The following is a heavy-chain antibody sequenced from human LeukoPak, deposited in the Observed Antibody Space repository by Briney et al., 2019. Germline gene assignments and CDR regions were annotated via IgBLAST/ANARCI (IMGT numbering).Heavy chain of an antibody. D-gene: IGHD3-22*01. Sequence: SETLSLTCTVSGGSISSSYWSWIRQPPGKGLEWIGYIYTSGSTNYNPSLKSRVTMSVDTSKNQFSLKLRSVTAADTAVYYCARLYDSSGYPFDYWGQGSLVTVSS. CDR2: IYTSGST. CDR3: ARLYDSSGYPFDY. J-gene: IGHJ4*02. V-gene: IGHV4-4*09. CDR1: GGSISSSY.